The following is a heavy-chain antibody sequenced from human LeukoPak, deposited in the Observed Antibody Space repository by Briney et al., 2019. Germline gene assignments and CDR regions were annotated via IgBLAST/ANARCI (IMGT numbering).Heavy chain of an antibody. D-gene: IGHD5-18*01. CDR1: GLPVSNHW. CDR2: IREERGQE. Sequence: GGSLLLSCVASGLPVSNHWMSWVRQAPGKGLEWVANIREERGQEYYVDSVKGRFTISKNSAKNSLYLQMNTLRVEDTAMYYCASLDTAKQPLANHWGQGTLVTVSS. CDR3: ASLDTAKQPLANH. V-gene: IGHV3-7*03. J-gene: IGHJ5*02.